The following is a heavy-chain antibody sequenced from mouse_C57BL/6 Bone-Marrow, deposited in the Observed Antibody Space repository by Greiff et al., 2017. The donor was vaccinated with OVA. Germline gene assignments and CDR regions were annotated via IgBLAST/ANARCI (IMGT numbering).Heavy chain of an antibody. V-gene: IGHV14-2*01. CDR2: IDPEDGET. Sequence: EVQLQESGAELVKPGASVKLSCTASGFNIKDYYMHWVKQRTEQGLEWIGRIDPEDGETKYAPKFQGKATITADTSSNTADLQLSSLTSEDTAVYYCVSSRGDDWGQGTSVTVSS. CDR3: VSSRGDD. J-gene: IGHJ4*01. CDR1: GFNIKDYY.